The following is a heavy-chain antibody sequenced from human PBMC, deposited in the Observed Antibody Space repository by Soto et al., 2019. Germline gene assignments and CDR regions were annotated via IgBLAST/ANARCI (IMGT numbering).Heavy chain of an antibody. V-gene: IGHV4-59*08. CDR2: IYYSGST. Sequence: QVQLQESGPGLVKPSETLSLTCTVSGGTISSWYWSWIRQPPGKGLEWIGYIYYSGSTNCNPSLKSRVTISVDTSNTQFSLKLSSVTAADTAVYYCARRYGSAIDYWGQGTLVTVSS. D-gene: IGHD1-26*01. J-gene: IGHJ4*02. CDR1: GGTISSWY. CDR3: ARRYGSAIDY.